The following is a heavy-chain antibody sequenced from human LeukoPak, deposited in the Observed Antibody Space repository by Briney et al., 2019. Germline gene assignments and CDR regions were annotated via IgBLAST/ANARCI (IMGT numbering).Heavy chain of an antibody. D-gene: IGHD1-7*01. CDR1: GFTFSIFN. Sequence: GGSLRLSCAASGFTFSIFNMNWVRQAPGKGLEWVSSISSSSSYIYYADSVKGRFTISRDNAKNSLYVQMNSLRAEDTAVYYCARRITGTTYYYYYYMDVWGKGTTVTVSS. J-gene: IGHJ6*03. CDR2: ISSSSSYI. V-gene: IGHV3-21*01. CDR3: ARRITGTTYYYYYYMDV.